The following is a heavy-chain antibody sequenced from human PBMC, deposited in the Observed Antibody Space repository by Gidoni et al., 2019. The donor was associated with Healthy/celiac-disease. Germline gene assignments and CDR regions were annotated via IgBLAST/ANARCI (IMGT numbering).Heavy chain of an antibody. Sequence: QVQLQESGPGLVKPSETLSLTFTVSGGSISSYYWSWIRQPPGKGLEWMGYIYYSGSTNYNPSLKSRVTISVDTSKNQFSLKLSSVTAADTAVYYCARSEPSPFIAARDWGQGTLVTVSS. CDR3: ARSEPSPFIAARD. V-gene: IGHV4-59*01. D-gene: IGHD6-6*01. CDR2: IYYSGST. J-gene: IGHJ4*02. CDR1: GGSISSYY.